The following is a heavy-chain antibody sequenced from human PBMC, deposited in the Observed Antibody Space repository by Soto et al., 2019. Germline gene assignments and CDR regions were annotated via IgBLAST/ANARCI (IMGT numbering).Heavy chain of an antibody. CDR3: AKSTYDDFWSGDF. V-gene: IGHV1-2*02. CDR1: GYTFADFY. J-gene: IGHJ4*02. CDR2: MNPNTGGA. Sequence: ASVKVSCKASGYTFADFYIHWVRQAPGQGFEWMGWMNPNTGGASYAQKFLGRVAMTRDTSISTAYMELSRLSSNDTAVYFCAKSTYDDFWSGDFWGQGTLVTVS. D-gene: IGHD3-3*01.